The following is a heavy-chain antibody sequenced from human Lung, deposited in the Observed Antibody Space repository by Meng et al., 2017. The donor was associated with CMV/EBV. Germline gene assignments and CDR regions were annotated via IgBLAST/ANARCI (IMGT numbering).Heavy chain of an antibody. CDR3: ARASLFGVVVMNYYFDS. CDR1: GGSFSEYF. J-gene: IGHJ4*02. V-gene: IGHV4-34*01. D-gene: IGHD3-3*01. Sequence: SXTLSLXCAVYGGSFSEYFWNWIRQSPGKGLEWIGDIGHGGSTSYNPSLKGRVTISQDTSKNQFSLKLTSVTAADTAVYFCARASLFGVVVMNYYFDSWGQGXLVTVSS. CDR2: IGHGGST.